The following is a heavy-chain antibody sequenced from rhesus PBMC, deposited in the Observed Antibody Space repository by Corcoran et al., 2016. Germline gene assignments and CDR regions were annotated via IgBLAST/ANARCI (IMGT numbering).Heavy chain of an antibody. CDR2: IDPSDSET. J-gene: IGHJ4*01. CDR1: GYRFTSYW. V-gene: IGHV5-20*02. CDR3: AKRDSWNTAYDY. Sequence: EVQLVQSGAAVKRPGESLKISCKTSGYRFTSYWISWVRQMPGKGLEWRGAIDPSDSETRYSPAFQGQVTISADKPISTAYLQWSSPKASDTATYYCAKRDSWNTAYDYWGQGVLVTVSS. D-gene: IGHD1-20*01.